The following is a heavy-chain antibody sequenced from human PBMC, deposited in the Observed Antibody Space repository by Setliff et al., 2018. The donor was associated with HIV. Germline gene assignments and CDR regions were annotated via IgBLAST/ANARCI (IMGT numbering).Heavy chain of an antibody. CDR1: GGSFSGYY. J-gene: IGHJ3*02. Sequence: SETLSLTCAVYGGSFSGYYWSWIRQPPGKGLEWIGEINHSGSTNYNPSLKSRVTISVDTSKNQFSLKLSSVTAADTAVYYCARGPRYYDSSGYRAGGGTCGAFEIWGQGTTVTVSS. V-gene: IGHV4-34*01. D-gene: IGHD3-22*01. CDR3: ARGPRYYDSSGYRAGGGTCGAFEI. CDR2: INHSGST.